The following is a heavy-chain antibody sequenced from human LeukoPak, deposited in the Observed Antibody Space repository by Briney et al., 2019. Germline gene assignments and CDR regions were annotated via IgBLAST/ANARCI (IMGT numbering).Heavy chain of an antibody. CDR2: IYYYYSGST. Sequence: PSETLSLTCTVSGGSISGYYWSWIRQSPGKGLEWFGYIYYYYSGSTDYNPSLKSRVTISVDTSKNQFSLNLSSVTAADTAMYYCAREIFYSGSFDYWGQGTLVTVSS. V-gene: IGHV4-59*01. CDR1: GGSISGYY. J-gene: IGHJ4*02. D-gene: IGHD6-13*01. CDR3: AREIFYSGSFDY.